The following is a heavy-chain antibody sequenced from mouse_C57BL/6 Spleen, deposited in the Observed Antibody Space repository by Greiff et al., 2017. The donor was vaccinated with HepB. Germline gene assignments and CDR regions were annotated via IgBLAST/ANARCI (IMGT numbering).Heavy chain of an antibody. V-gene: IGHV1-7*01. Sequence: VQLQESGAELAKPGASVKLSCKASGYTFTGYWMHWVKQRPGQGLEWIGYINPCSGYTQYNQKFKDKATLTADKSSSTAYMQLCSLTYEDSAVYYCASYYGSGYYAIDYWGQGTSVTVSS. CDR3: ASYYGSGYYAIDY. D-gene: IGHD1-1*01. CDR2: INPCSGYT. J-gene: IGHJ4*01. CDR1: GYTFTGYW.